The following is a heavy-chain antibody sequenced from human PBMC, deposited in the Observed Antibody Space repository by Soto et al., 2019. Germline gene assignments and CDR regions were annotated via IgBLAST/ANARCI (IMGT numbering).Heavy chain of an antibody. CDR3: AKDRVGGTFYTPLGF. D-gene: IGHD1-7*01. J-gene: IGHJ4*02. V-gene: IGHV3-30*18. CDR2: ITYDGSNK. CDR1: GFNFDNYG. Sequence: GSLRLSCQASGFNFDNYGMHWIRQAPGKGLEWVAVITYDGSNKYYADSVKGRFTISRDNSKNTLSLHLNTLKPEDTAVYHCAKDRVGGTFYTPLGFWGQGTLVTVSS.